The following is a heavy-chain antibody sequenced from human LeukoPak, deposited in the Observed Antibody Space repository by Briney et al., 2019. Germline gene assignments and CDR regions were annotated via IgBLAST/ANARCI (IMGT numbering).Heavy chain of an antibody. J-gene: IGHJ6*02. CDR3: AKDAGDSPHYYYYYGMDV. D-gene: IGHD2-21*02. CDR2: ISWNSGSS. Sequence: GGSLRLSCEASGFPFGDYAMHWVRQVPGKGLEWVSGISWNSGSSGYVDSVKGRFTVSRDNAKNSLYLQMNSLRSEDTALYFCAKDAGDSPHYYYYYGMDVWGQGTTVTVSS. V-gene: IGHV3-9*01. CDR1: GFPFGDYA.